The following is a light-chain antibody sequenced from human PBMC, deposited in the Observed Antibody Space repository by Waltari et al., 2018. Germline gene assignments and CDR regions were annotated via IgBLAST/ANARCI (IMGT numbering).Light chain of an antibody. V-gene: IGKV1-39*01. CDR2: IAS. Sequence: DIQMTQSPSSLSASVGDRVTITCRASQSISKNLNWFQQKPGKAPKVLIYIASSLQNGAPARFSGSGSGTDFTLTISSLQPEDFATYYCQQSYSTPYSCGQGTKLEIK. CDR1: QSISKN. J-gene: IGKJ2*03. CDR3: QQSYSTPYS.